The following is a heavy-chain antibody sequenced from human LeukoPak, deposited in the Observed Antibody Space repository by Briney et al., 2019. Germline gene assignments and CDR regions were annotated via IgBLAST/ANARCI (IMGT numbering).Heavy chain of an antibody. CDR1: GYTFTTYD. CDR2: MNPSSGDT. CDR3: ARGLGPYSTTWYPPLRY. J-gene: IGHJ4*02. V-gene: IGHV1-8*01. Sequence: ASVKVSCRTSGYTFTTYDLNWVRQATGQGLEWMGWMNPSSGDTGYAQKFQGRVTMTRDTSISTAYMELSSLRSEDTAVYYCARGLGPYSTTWYPPLRYWGQGTLVTVSS. D-gene: IGHD6-13*01.